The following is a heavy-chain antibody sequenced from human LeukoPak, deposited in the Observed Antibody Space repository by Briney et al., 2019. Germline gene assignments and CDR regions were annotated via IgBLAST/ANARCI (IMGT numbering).Heavy chain of an antibody. V-gene: IGHV3-11*04. CDR3: ARVGKVGATGALDI. CDR2: ISDGGTTI. Sequence: GRSLRLSCAASGFTFSDYYMSWIRQAPGKGLQWLSYISDGGTTIFDADSVKGRFTISRDNAKKSLYLQLNSLRAEDTAVYYCARVGKVGATGALDIWGQGTLVTVSS. J-gene: IGHJ3*02. CDR1: GFTFSDYY. D-gene: IGHD1-26*01.